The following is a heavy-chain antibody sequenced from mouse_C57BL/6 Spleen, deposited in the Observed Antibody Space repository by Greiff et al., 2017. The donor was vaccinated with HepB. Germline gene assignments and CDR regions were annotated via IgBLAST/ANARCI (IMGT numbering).Heavy chain of an antibody. J-gene: IGHJ2*01. D-gene: IGHD1-1*01. V-gene: IGHV2-2*01. Sequence: VQRVESGPGLVQPSQSLSITCTVSGFSLTSYGVHWVRQSPGKGLEWLGVIWSGGSTDYNAAFISRLSISKDNSKSQVFFKMNSLQADYTAIYYLASNLITPFDYWGQGTTLTVSS. CDR1: GFSLTSYG. CDR2: IWSGGST. CDR3: ASNLITPFDY.